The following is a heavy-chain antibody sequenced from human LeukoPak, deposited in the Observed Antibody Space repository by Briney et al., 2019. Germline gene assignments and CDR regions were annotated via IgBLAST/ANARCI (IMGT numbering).Heavy chain of an antibody. V-gene: IGHV3-30-3*01. D-gene: IGHD3/OR15-3a*01. CDR2: ISYDGSNK. CDR1: GFTFSSYA. CDR3: ARDGTGYYYNWFDP. Sequence: PGGSLRLSCAASGFTFSSYAMHWVRQAPGKGLEWVAVISYDGSNKYYADSVKGRFTISRDNSKNTLYLQMNSLRAEDTAVYYCARDGTGYYYNWFDPWGLGTLVTVSS. J-gene: IGHJ5*02.